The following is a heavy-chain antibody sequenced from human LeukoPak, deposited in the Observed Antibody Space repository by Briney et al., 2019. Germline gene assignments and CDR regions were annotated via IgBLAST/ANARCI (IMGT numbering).Heavy chain of an antibody. CDR3: AKEARGYSGYDFYYYYYMDV. CDR2: ISYDGSNK. Sequence: GGSLRLSCAASGFTFSSYGMHWVRQAPGKGLEWVAVISYDGSNKYYADSVKGRFTISRDNSKNTLYLQMNSLRAEDTAVYYCAKEARGYSGYDFYYYYYMDVWGKGTTVTVSS. J-gene: IGHJ6*03. V-gene: IGHV3-30*18. D-gene: IGHD5-12*01. CDR1: GFTFSSYG.